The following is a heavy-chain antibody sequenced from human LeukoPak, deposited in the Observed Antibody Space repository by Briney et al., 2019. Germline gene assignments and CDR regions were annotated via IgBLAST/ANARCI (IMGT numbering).Heavy chain of an antibody. J-gene: IGHJ4*02. Sequence: GGSLRRSCAASGFTVSTNCMTWVRQAPGKGLEWVSTIYSGGTTYYADSVMGRFTISRHNSRNTLYLQMNSLRAEDTAVYYCARVDTVMAYYFDLWGQGTLVTVSS. CDR2: IYSGGTT. V-gene: IGHV3-53*04. D-gene: IGHD5-18*01. CDR1: GFTVSTNC. CDR3: ARVDTVMAYYFDL.